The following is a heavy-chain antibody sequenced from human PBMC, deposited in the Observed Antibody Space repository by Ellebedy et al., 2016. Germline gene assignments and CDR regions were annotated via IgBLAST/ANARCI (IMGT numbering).Heavy chain of an antibody. D-gene: IGHD1-26*01. CDR3: ARVAVGAPYYFDY. J-gene: IGHJ4*02. CDR2: INWNGGST. CDR1: GFTFDDYG. Sequence: GESLKISXAASGFTFDDYGMGWVRQAPGKGLEWVSGINWNGGSTGYADSVKGRFTISRDNAKNSLYLQMNSLRAEDTALYYCARVAVGAPYYFDYWGQGTLVTVSS. V-gene: IGHV3-20*04.